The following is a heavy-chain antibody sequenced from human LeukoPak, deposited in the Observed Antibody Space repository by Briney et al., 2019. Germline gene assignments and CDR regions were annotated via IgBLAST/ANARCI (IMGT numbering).Heavy chain of an antibody. Sequence: GGSLRLSCAASGFTFSSNYMSWVRQAPGKGLEWVSVIYSGGATYYADSVKGRFTISRDNSKNMIYLEMSSLKAEDTAVYYCAKERSLEIAVAGTIFDYWGQGTLVTVSS. CDR2: IYSGGAT. D-gene: IGHD6-19*01. CDR1: GFTFSSNY. CDR3: AKERSLEIAVAGTIFDY. V-gene: IGHV3-66*01. J-gene: IGHJ4*02.